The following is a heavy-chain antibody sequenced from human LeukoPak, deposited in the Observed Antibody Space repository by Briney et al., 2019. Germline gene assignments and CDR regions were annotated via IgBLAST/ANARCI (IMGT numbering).Heavy chain of an antibody. J-gene: IGHJ4*02. Sequence: ASVKVSCKASGYTFTDYHMHWVRQAPEQGLEWMGWINPNSGGTNYAQKFQGRVTMTRDTSISTTNMELRSLRSDDTAVYYCAREMETGTVVTPGYWGQGTLVTVSS. D-gene: IGHD4-23*01. CDR1: GYTFTDYH. CDR3: AREMETGTVVTPGY. V-gene: IGHV1-2*02. CDR2: INPNSGGT.